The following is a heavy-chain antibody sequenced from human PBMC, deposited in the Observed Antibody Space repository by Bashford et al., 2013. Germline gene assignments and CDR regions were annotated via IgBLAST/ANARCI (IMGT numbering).Heavy chain of an antibody. CDR1: GYTLSGYV. V-gene: IGHV1-2*02. D-gene: IGHD6-19*01. J-gene: IGHJ5*02. CDR2: INPKNGGT. Sequence: VASVKVSCEASGYTLSGYVHWVRQGPGQGLEWVGRINPKNGGTDFAPKFQGRVTMTRDTSISTAYLELNNLKSDDTAIYYCARDSSRDSGWIRLDPWGQGTLVTVSS. CDR3: ARDSSRDSGWIRLDP.